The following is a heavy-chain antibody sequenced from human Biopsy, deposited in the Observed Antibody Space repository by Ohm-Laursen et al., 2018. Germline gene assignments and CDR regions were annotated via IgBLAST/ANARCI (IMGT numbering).Heavy chain of an antibody. CDR3: ARHRTHPPPGSMDV. J-gene: IGHJ6*02. CDR1: GGSLSGYY. CDR2: IYYRGET. D-gene: IGHD2-15*01. V-gene: IGHV4-59*08. Sequence: SDTLSLTCTVSGGSLSGYYWSWIRQAPGRGLEWIGLIYYRGETDYNPPLKSRVTISVDGSKNQFSLNLTPITAADTAVYYCARHRTHPPPGSMDVWGHGTTVFVSS.